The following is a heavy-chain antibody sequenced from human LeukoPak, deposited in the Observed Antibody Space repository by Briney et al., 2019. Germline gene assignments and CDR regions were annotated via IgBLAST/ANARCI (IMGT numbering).Heavy chain of an antibody. V-gene: IGHV1-18*01. D-gene: IGHD3-10*01. CDR2: INAYNGDT. CDR3: ARDGSGVWFDY. Sequence: ASVKVSCKASNYTFTSYGISWVRQAPGQGLEWMAWINAYNGDTNYAQKFQGRVTLTTETPTSTAYMELRSLRSDDTAVYFCARDGSGVWFDYWGQGTLVTVSS. J-gene: IGHJ4*02. CDR1: NYTFTSYG.